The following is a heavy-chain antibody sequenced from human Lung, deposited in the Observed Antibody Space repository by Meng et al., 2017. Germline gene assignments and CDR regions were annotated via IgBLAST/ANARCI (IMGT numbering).Heavy chain of an antibody. CDR1: GYTFPDYW. CDR3: ARNNYGDYYFDY. D-gene: IGHD4-17*01. CDR2: INPKSGDT. Sequence: QGLLVQAEAEVKKPGASVKVSCKASGYTFPDYWLHWVRRAPGQGLEWMGRINPKSGDTHYAQRFQGRVTMTGDTSISTAYMELSGLRSDDTAMYYCARNNYGDYYFDYWGQGTLVTVSS. V-gene: IGHV1-2*06. J-gene: IGHJ4*02.